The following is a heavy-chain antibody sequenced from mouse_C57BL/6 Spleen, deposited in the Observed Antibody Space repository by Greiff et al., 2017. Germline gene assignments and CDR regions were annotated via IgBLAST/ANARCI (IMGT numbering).Heavy chain of an antibody. Sequence: QVKLQQSGAELVRPGPSVKMSCKASGYTFTNYWIGWVKQRPGHGLEWIGDIYPGGGDTNYNEKFKGKATLTADKSSRTAYMQFSSLTSDDSAIYYCASSGSPYYAMYYWGQVTSVTVSS. CDR1: GYTFTNYW. CDR3: ASSGSPYYAMYY. CDR2: IYPGGGDT. J-gene: IGHJ4*01. D-gene: IGHD1-1*01. V-gene: IGHV1-63*01.